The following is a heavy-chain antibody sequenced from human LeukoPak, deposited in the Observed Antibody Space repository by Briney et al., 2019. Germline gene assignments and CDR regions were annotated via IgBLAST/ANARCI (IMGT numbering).Heavy chain of an antibody. Sequence: PSETLSLTCTVSGGSVSSGSYYWSWIRQPPGKGLEWIGYIYYSGSTNYNPSLKSRVTISVGTSKNQFSLKLSSVTAADTGVYYCARTEGYYSPLDYWGQGTLVTVSS. CDR2: IYYSGST. CDR3: ARTEGYYSPLDY. CDR1: GGSVSSGSYY. D-gene: IGHD1-26*01. V-gene: IGHV4-61*01. J-gene: IGHJ4*02.